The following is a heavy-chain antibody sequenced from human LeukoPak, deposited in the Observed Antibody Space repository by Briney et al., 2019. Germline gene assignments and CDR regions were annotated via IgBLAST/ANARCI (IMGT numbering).Heavy chain of an antibody. CDR3: AKGGDYYGSGSYYYFDY. CDR1: GFTFSSYD. D-gene: IGHD3-10*01. CDR2: IGTAGDT. J-gene: IGHJ4*02. Sequence: PGGSLRLSCAASGFTFSSYDMHWVRQATGKGLEWVSAIGTAGDTYYPGSVKGRFTISRDNSKNTLYLQMNSLRAEDTAVYYCAKGGDYYGSGSYYYFDYWGQGTLVTVSS. V-gene: IGHV3-13*01.